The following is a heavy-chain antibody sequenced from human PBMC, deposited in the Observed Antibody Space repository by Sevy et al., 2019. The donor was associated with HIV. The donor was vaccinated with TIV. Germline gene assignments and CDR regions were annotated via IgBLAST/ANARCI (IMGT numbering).Heavy chain of an antibody. CDR1: GTSIRSTTYY. Sequence: SETLSLTCTVSGTSIRSTTYYWGWIRQPPGKGLEWIGSINYIGSTNYNAALKSRVTISVDTSKNEFSLKLSSVTAADPACYCRARPGGGSGSTNWFDPWGQGTLVTVSS. CDR3: ARPGGGSGSTNWFDP. D-gene: IGHD3-10*01. J-gene: IGHJ5*02. CDR2: INYIGST. V-gene: IGHV4-39*01.